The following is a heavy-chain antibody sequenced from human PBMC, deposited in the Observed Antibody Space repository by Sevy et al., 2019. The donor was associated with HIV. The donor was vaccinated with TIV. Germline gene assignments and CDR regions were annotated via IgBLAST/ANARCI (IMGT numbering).Heavy chain of an antibody. CDR2: ISHDEINE. D-gene: IGHD1-26*01. J-gene: IGHJ6*02. Sequence: GGSLRLSCIGSGFSFSYYGFHWVPQAPGKGRDWVALISHDEINEYYADSVKGRFTISRDNSKNTVYLEMNSLRNEDTAIYFCANAYSGSYSHSYLYALDVWGQGTTVTVSS. CDR3: ANAYSGSYSHSYLYALDV. V-gene: IGHV3-30*18. CDR1: GFSFSYYG.